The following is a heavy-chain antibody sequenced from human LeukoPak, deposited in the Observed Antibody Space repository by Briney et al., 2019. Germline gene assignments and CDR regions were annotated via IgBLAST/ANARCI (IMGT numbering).Heavy chain of an antibody. CDR3: ARGHMGYCSGGSCYPPDY. CDR2: INHSGST. D-gene: IGHD2-15*01. Sequence: PSETLSLTCAVYGGSFSGYYWSWIRQPPGKGLEWIGEINHSGSTNYNLSLKSRVTVSVDTSKNQFSLKLSSVTAADTAVYYCARGHMGYCSGGSCYPPDYWGQGTLVTVSS. J-gene: IGHJ4*02. V-gene: IGHV4-34*01. CDR1: GGSFSGYY.